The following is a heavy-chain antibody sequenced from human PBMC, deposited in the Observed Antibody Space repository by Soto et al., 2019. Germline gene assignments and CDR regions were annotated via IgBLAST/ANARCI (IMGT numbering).Heavy chain of an antibody. Sequence: ASVKVSCKASGNTFTNFGVTWVRRAPGQGLEWMGWISAYTDDPNYAQKFQGRVTMTIDTSTSTAYLDLRSLTSDDTAVYYCARVIPGAEAWFDPWGQGTPVTVSS. CDR2: ISAYTDDP. CDR1: GNTFTNFG. J-gene: IGHJ5*02. V-gene: IGHV1-18*01. CDR3: ARVIPGAEAWFDP. D-gene: IGHD2-2*01.